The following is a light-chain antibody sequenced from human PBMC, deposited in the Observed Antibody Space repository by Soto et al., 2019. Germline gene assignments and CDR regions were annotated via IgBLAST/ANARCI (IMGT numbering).Light chain of an antibody. CDR3: SSYTSSSTYV. CDR2: DVS. Sequence: QSVLTQPPSVSGSPGQSVTLSCTGTSSVGGSYSRVSWYQQPPGTAPKVMIYDVSNRPSGVPDRFSGSKSGNTASLTISGLQAEDESDYYCSSYTSSSTYVFGTGTKVTVL. CDR1: SSVGGSYSR. J-gene: IGLJ1*01. V-gene: IGLV2-18*02.